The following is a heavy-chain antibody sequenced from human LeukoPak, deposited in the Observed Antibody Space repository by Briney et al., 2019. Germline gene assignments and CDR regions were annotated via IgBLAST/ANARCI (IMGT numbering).Heavy chain of an antibody. Sequence: SETLSLTCAVYGGSFSGYYWSWIRQPPGKGLEWIGEINHSGSTNYNPSLKSRVTISVDTSKNQFSLKLSSVTAADTAVYYCARGTVRLGELFYLYYYYGMDVWGQGTTVTVSS. V-gene: IGHV4-34*01. D-gene: IGHD3-10*01. CDR2: INHSGST. CDR1: GGSFSGYY. J-gene: IGHJ6*02. CDR3: ARGTVRLGELFYLYYYYGMDV.